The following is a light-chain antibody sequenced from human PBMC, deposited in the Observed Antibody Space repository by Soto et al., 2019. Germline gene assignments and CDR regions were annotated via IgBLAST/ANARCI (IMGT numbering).Light chain of an antibody. Sequence: EIGLTQSPGTLSLSPGERATLSCRASQSVGRNYLAWYQQIPGQAPSLLIYRASSRATGIPDRVSGSGSGTDFTLTISRLEPEDFAVYYCQQYDRSPITFGQGTRLEIK. V-gene: IGKV3-20*01. CDR3: QQYDRSPIT. CDR1: QSVGRNY. CDR2: RAS. J-gene: IGKJ5*01.